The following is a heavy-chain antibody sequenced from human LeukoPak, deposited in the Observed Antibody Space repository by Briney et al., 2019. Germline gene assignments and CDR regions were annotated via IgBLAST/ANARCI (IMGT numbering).Heavy chain of an antibody. D-gene: IGHD3-16*01. CDR2: IWYDGSDK. CDR3: AKDKDYGYYMDV. V-gene: IGHV3-33*06. Sequence: GGSLRLSCAASGFTFSSYGMHWVRQAPRKGLEWVAVIWYDGSDKYYADSVKGRFTISRDNSKNTLYLQMNSLRAEDTAVYYCAKDKDYGYYMDVWGKGTTVTVSS. CDR1: GFTFSSYG. J-gene: IGHJ6*03.